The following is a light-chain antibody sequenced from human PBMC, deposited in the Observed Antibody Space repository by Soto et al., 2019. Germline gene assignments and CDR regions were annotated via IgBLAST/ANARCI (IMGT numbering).Light chain of an antibody. J-gene: IGLJ2*01. Sequence: QSVLTQPPSVSESPGQSITISCTVTSSDVGSYNLVSWYQHQPGKVPKLMIYEVSKRPSGLSNRFSCSKSGNTASLTISGLQDDDEADYYCCSYGGSGTWVFGGGTKVTVL. V-gene: IGLV2-23*02. CDR1: SSDVGSYNL. CDR2: EVS. CDR3: CSYGGSGTWV.